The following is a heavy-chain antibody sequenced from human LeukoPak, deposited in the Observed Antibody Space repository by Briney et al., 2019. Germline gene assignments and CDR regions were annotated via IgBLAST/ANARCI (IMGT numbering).Heavy chain of an antibody. CDR1: GFTFSNAW. D-gene: IGHD2-2*01. Sequence: PGGSLRLSCAASGFTFSNAWMSWVRQAPGKGLEWVGRIKSKSDGGTTDSAAPVKGRFTISRDDSNNTLYLQMNSLKTEDTAVYYCTTVQKSYCTSTGCGYWGQGTLVTVSS. V-gene: IGHV3-15*01. CDR2: IKSKSDGGTT. J-gene: IGHJ4*02. CDR3: TTVQKSYCTSTGCGY.